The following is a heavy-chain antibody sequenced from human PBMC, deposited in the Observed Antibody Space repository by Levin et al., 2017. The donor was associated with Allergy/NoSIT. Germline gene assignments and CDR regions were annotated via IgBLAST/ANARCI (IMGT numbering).Heavy chain of an antibody. CDR2: INPNSGAT. CDR3: ARQTKWELFARSYSFGLDV. V-gene: IGHV1-2*02. CDR1: GYTFTDFF. Sequence: ASVKVSCKASGYTFTDFFLYWVRQAPGQGLEWMGWINPNSGATNYAQKFQGRVTMSRDTSINTGYMELNRLRSDDTARYYCARQTKWELFARSYSFGLDVWGQGTTVTVSS. J-gene: IGHJ6*02. D-gene: IGHD3-10*01.